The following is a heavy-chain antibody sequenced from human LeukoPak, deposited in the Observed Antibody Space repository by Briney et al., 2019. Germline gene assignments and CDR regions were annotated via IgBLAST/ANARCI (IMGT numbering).Heavy chain of an antibody. CDR1: GFTFSSYE. V-gene: IGHV3-48*03. J-gene: IGHJ4*02. CDR2: ISSSGSTI. CDR3: ARDLSGYDYFDY. Sequence: GGSLRLSCAAPGFTFSSYEMNWVRQAPGKGLEWVSYISSSGSTIYYADSVKGRFTISRDNAKNSLYLQMNSLRAEDTAVYYCARDLSGYDYFDYWGQGTLVTVSS. D-gene: IGHD5-12*01.